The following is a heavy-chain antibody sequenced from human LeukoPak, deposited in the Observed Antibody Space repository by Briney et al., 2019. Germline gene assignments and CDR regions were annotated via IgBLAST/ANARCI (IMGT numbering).Heavy chain of an antibody. Sequence: PSETLSLTCAVYGGSFSGYYWSWIRQPPGKGLEWIGRIYSSGNTNYNPSLKSRVTISLDTSKNQFSLNLSSVTAADTAVYYCAGEVGGSWFDPWGLGTLVTVSS. CDR3: AGEVGGSWFDP. D-gene: IGHD1-26*01. CDR2: IYSSGNT. V-gene: IGHV4-34*11. J-gene: IGHJ5*02. CDR1: GGSFSGYY.